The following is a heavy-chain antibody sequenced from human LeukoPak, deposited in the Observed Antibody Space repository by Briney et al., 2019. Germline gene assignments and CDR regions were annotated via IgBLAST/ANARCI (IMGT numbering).Heavy chain of an antibody. CDR3: ARAHGDYDVGWFDP. J-gene: IGHJ5*02. Sequence: ASVKVSCKASGYTFTSYDINWVRQATGQGLEWMGWMNPNSGNTGYAQKFQGRVTITRNTSISTAYMELSSLRSEDTAVYYCARAHGDYDVGWFDPWGQGTLVTVSS. CDR2: MNPNSGNT. V-gene: IGHV1-8*03. D-gene: IGHD4-17*01. CDR1: GYTFTSYD.